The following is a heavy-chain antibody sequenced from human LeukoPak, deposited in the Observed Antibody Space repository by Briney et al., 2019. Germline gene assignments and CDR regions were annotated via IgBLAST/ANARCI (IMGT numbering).Heavy chain of an antibody. D-gene: IGHD4-17*01. CDR1: GFSFSGAW. CDR3: AKDVADYGDYVMDV. J-gene: IGHJ6*04. Sequence: GGSLRLPCAASGFSFSGAWMSWVRQAPGKGLEWVSAISGSGGSTYYADSVKGRFTISRDNSKNTLYLQMNSLRAEDTAVYYCAKDVADYGDYVMDVWGKGTTVTVSS. CDR2: ISGSGGST. V-gene: IGHV3-23*01.